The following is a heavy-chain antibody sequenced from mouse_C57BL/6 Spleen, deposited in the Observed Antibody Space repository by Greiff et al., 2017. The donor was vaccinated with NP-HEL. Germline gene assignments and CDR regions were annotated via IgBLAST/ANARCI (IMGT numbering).Heavy chain of an antibody. V-gene: IGHV14-4*01. CDR2: IDPENGDT. J-gene: IGHJ1*03. D-gene: IGHD1-1*01. CDR1: GFNIKDDY. Sequence: VQLQQSGAELVRPGASVKLSCTASGFNIKDDYMHWVKQRPEQGLEWIGWIDPENGDTEYASKFQGTATITADTSSNTAYLQLSSLTSEDTAVYYCTTFYGSSWGYFDVWGTGTTVTVSS. CDR3: TTFYGSSWGYFDV.